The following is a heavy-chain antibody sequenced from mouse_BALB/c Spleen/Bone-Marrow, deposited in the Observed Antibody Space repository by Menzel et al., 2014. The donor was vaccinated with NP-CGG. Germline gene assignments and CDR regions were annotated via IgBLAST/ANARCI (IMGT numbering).Heavy chain of an antibody. D-gene: IGHD1-1*01. CDR1: GYTFTSYW. CDR2: IYPSDSYT. Sequence: VQLQQSGAELVRPGASVRLSCKASGYTFTSYWINWVKQRPGQGLEWIGNIYPSDSYTNYNQKFKDKATLTVDKSSSTAYMQLSSPTSEDSAVYYCTREGYYGSSYVYYWGQSATLTVSS. J-gene: IGHJ2*01. V-gene: IGHV1-69*02. CDR3: TREGYYGSSYVYY.